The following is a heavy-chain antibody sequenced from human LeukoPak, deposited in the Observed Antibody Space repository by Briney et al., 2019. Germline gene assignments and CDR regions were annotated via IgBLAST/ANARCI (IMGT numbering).Heavy chain of an antibody. CDR3: ARVVYGSGSRYGMDV. CDR1: GGSFSGYY. D-gene: IGHD3-10*01. J-gene: IGHJ6*04. CDR2: INHSGST. V-gene: IGHV4-34*01. Sequence: PSETLSLTCAVYGGSFSGYYWSWIRQPPGKGLEWIGEINHSGSTNYNPSLKSRVTISVDTSKNQFSLQLSSVTAADTAVYYCARVVYGSGSRYGMDVWGKGTTVTVSS.